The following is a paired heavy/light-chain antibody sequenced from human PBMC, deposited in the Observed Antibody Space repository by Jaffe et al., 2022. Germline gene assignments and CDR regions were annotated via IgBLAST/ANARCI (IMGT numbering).Heavy chain of an antibody. Sequence: EVQLLESGGGLVQPGGSLRLSCAASGFTFSSYAMSWVRQAPGKGLEWVSAISGSGGSTYYADSVKGRFTISRDNSKNTLYLQMNSLRAEDTAVYYCAYCSSTSCYAGPWSFYFDYWGQGTLVTVSS. D-gene: IGHD2-2*01. J-gene: IGHJ4*02. CDR1: GFTFSSYA. V-gene: IGHV3-23*01. CDR2: ISGSGGST. CDR3: AYCSSTSCYAGPWSFYFDY.
Light chain of an antibody. CDR2: DDS. CDR1: NIGSKS. V-gene: IGLV3-21*02. J-gene: IGLJ2*01. Sequence: SYVLTQPPSVSVAPGQTARITCGGNNIGSKSVHWYQQKPGQAPVLVVYDDSDRPSGIPERFSGSNSGNTATLTISRVEAGDEADYYCQVWDSSSDPSWVFGGGTKLTVL. CDR3: QVWDSSSDPSWV.